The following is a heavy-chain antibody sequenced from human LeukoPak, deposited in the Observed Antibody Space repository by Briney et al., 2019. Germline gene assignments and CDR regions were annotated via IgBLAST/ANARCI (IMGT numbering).Heavy chain of an antibody. CDR1: GFIFSDYY. D-gene: IGHD3-10*01. V-gene: IGHV3-11*01. CDR3: AKDDAWLRFGE. J-gene: IGHJ4*02. CDR2: ISSSGSTM. Sequence: GGSLRLSCAASGFIFSDYYMSWIRQAPGKGLEWVSYISSSGSTMYYTDSVKGRFTISRDNSKNTLYLEVISLTAEDTAVYYCAKDDAWLRFGEWSQGTLVTVSS.